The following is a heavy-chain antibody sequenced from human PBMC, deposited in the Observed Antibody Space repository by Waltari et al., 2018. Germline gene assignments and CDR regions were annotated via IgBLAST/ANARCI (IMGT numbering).Heavy chain of an antibody. J-gene: IGHJ4*02. CDR1: AFPFSNSW. CDR3: MRPLRSVSADC. Sequence: EVQLVESGGGLVQPGGSLRLSCAASAFPFSNSWMAWVRQVPVKGLEWVANISPDGSQNQYVDSLQGRFTVSRDNSKNLLFLQRNGLRVEDTAIYYCMRPLRSVSADCWGQGTLVTVSS. CDR2: ISPDGSQN. V-gene: IGHV3-7*04.